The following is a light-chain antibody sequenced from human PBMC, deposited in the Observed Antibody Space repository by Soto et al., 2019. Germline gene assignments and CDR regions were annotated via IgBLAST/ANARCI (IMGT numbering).Light chain of an antibody. CDR2: QAS. V-gene: IGKV1-5*03. CDR3: HQYNNWPWT. J-gene: IGKJ1*01. Sequence: DVQMTQTPSTLSASVGDRVIITCRASQSISTWLAWYQQKPGKAPKLLIYQASSLETAVPSRFSGSGSGTEFTLTIRSLQSEDSALYYCHQYNNWPWTFGQGTKVDIK. CDR1: QSISTW.